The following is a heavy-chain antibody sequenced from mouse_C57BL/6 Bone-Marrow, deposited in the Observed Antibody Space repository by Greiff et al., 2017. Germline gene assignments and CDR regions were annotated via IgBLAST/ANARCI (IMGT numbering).Heavy chain of an antibody. CDR2: IYPGSGST. CDR3: ARSEGYLSWFAY. Sequence: QVQLQQPGAELVKPGASVKMSCKASGYTFTSYWITWVKQRPGQGLEWIGDIYPGSGSTNYNEKFKSKATLTVDTSSRTAYMQLSSMTSEDAAVYYCARSEGYLSWFAYWGQGTLVTVSA. J-gene: IGHJ3*01. V-gene: IGHV1-55*01. D-gene: IGHD2-3*01. CDR1: GYTFTSYW.